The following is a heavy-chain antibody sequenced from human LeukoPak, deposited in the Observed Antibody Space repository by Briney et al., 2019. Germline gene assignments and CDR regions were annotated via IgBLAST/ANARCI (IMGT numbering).Heavy chain of an antibody. V-gene: IGHV1-2*02. D-gene: IGHD2-21*02. Sequence: GASVKVSCKASGYTFTGYYMHWVRQAPGQGLEWMGWINPNSGGTNYAQKFQGRVTMTRDTSISTAYMEPSRLRSDDTAVYYCARDRKAIVVVTAIPRYNWFDPWGQGTLVTVSS. CDR3: ARDRKAIVVVTAIPRYNWFDP. J-gene: IGHJ5*02. CDR2: INPNSGGT. CDR1: GYTFTGYY.